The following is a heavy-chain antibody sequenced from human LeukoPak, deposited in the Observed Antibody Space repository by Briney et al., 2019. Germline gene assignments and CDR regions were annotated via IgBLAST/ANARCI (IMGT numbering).Heavy chain of an antibody. CDR1: GFTFSSYW. CDR3: AKDLREYCSSTSCLKYFQH. D-gene: IGHD2-2*01. J-gene: IGHJ1*01. CDR2: IKQDGSEK. Sequence: GGSLRLSCAASGFTFSSYWMSWVRQAPGKGLEWVANIKQDGSEKNYVDSVKGRFTVSRDSAKNSLYLQMNSLRAEDTAVYYCAKDLREYCSSTSCLKYFQHWGQGTLVTVSS. V-gene: IGHV3-7*01.